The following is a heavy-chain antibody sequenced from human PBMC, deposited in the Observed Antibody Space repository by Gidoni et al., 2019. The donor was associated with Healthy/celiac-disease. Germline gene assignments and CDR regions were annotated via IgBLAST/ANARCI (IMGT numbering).Heavy chain of an antibody. CDR1: GFTFSDHY. Sequence: EVQLVESGGGLVQPGGSLRLSCAASGFTFSDHYMDWVRQAPGKGLEWVGRTRNKANSYTTEYAASVKGRFTISRDDSKNSLYLQMNSLKTEDTAVYYCARVGGPNSGSRFWDYWGQGTLVTVSS. CDR2: TRNKANSYTT. J-gene: IGHJ4*02. V-gene: IGHV3-72*01. D-gene: IGHD1-26*01. CDR3: ARVGGPNSGSRFWDY.